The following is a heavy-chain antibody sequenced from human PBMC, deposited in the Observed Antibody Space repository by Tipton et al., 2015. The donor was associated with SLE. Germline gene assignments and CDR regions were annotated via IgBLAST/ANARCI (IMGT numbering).Heavy chain of an antibody. V-gene: IGHV3-74*01. J-gene: IGHJ6*02. CDR3: ARAPTISVAGTTDPLGMDV. D-gene: IGHD6-19*01. CDR2: LSTDGSAT. CDR1: GFTFHNYW. Sequence: SLRLSCAASGFTFHNYWMHWVRQAPGKGLVWVSRLSTDGSATTYADSVKGRLTISRDNAKNTLYLQMRSLRVEDTGIYYCARAPTISVAGTTDPLGMDVWGPGTRVTVSS.